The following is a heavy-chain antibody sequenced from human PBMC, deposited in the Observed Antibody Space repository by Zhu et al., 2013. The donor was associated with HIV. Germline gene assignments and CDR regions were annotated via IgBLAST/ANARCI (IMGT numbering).Heavy chain of an antibody. CDR1: RYTMDNND. Sequence: QVQLVQSGPEVQKPGASVKVACQSSRYTMDNNDINWVRQATGQGLEWMGWMNPKTGNTGFARMFQGRVTLSRNASINMAYMELSGLMSEDTATYYCVKVRFVKGXSSWPLEHWGQGTLVIVSS. CDR3: VKVRFVKGXSSWPLEH. D-gene: IGHD6-13*01. J-gene: IGHJ1*01. CDR2: MNPKTGNT. V-gene: IGHV1-8*01.